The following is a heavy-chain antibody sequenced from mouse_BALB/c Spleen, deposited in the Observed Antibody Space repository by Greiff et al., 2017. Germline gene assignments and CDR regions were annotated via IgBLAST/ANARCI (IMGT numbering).Heavy chain of an antibody. J-gene: IGHJ1*01. Sequence: VQLQQSGPGLVAPSQSLSITCTVSGFSLTGYGVNWVRQPPGKGLEWLGMIWGDGSTDYNSALKSRLSISKDNSKSQVFLKMNSLQTDDTARYYCARHYGSSGWYFDVWGAGTTVTVSS. D-gene: IGHD1-1*01. V-gene: IGHV2-6-7*01. CDR3: ARHYGSSGWYFDV. CDR2: IWGDGST. CDR1: GFSLTGYG.